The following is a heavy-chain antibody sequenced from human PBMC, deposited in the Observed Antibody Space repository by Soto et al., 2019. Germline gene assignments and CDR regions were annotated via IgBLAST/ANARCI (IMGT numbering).Heavy chain of an antibody. CDR1: GYTFTSYD. CDR3: ARGDNLLRYFF. V-gene: IGHV1-8*01. CDR2: RNPNSGNT. J-gene: IGHJ4*02. D-gene: IGHD3-9*01. Sequence: QVQLVQSGAEVKKPGASVKVSCKASGYTFTSYDINWVRQATGQGREWMGWRNPNSGNTGYAQKFQGRVTMTRTPSISTAYMERSSLRSEDTAVYYFARGDNLLRYFFWGQGTLVTVSS.